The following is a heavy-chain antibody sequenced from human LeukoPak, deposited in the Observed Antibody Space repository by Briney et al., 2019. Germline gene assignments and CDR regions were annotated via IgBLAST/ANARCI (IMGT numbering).Heavy chain of an antibody. CDR3: ARGGVEMATRDGVAFDI. D-gene: IGHD5-24*01. V-gene: IGHV1-69*05. CDR2: IIPIFGTA. J-gene: IGHJ3*02. Sequence: GASVKVSCKASGGTFSSYAISWVRQAPGQGLEWMGRIIPIFGTANYAQKFQGRVTITTDESTSTADMELSSLRSEDTAVYYCARGGVEMATRDGVAFDIWAQGTMVTVSS. CDR1: GGTFSSYA.